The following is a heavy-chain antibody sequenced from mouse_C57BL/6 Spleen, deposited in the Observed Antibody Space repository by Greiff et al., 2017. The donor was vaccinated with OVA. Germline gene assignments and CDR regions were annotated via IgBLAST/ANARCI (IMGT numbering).Heavy chain of an antibody. CDR1: GFTFSSYA. Sequence: EVQLVESGGGLVKPGGSLKLSCAASGFTFSSYAMSWVRQTPEKRLEWVATISDGGSYTYYPDNVKGRFTISRDNAKNNLYLQMSHLKSEDTAMYYCARLNYFDYWGQGTTLTVSS. V-gene: IGHV5-4*01. CDR2: ISDGGSYT. CDR3: ARLNYFDY. J-gene: IGHJ2*01.